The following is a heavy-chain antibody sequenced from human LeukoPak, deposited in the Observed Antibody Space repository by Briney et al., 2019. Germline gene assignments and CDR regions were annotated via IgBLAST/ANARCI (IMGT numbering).Heavy chain of an antibody. V-gene: IGHV3-23*01. CDR3: AKHLSAASYDY. CDR2: ISGSGGST. J-gene: IGHJ4*02. Sequence: GGSLRLSCAASGFTFSNYAMTWVRQAPGKGLEWVSTISGSGGSTYYADSVKGRFTISRDNSKNTLYVQMNSLRAEDTAVYYCAKHLSAASYDYWGQGTLVTVSS. CDR1: GFTFSNYA. D-gene: IGHD3-16*02.